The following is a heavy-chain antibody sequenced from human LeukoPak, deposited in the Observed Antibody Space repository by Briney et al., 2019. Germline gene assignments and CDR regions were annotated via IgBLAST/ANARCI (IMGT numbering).Heavy chain of an antibody. V-gene: IGHV3-30-3*01. D-gene: IGHD6-13*01. Sequence: GGSLRLSCAASGFTFSSYAMHWVRQAPGKGLEWVAVISYDGSNKYYADSVKGRFTISRDNSKNSLYLQMNSLRAEDTALYYCAKDIEGGAAGTFSYWGQGTLVTVSS. CDR1: GFTFSSYA. CDR3: AKDIEGGAAGTFSY. J-gene: IGHJ4*02. CDR2: ISYDGSNK.